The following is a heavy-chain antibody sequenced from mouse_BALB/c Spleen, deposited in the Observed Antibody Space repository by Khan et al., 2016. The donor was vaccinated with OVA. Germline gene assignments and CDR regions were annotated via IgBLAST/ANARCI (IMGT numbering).Heavy chain of an antibody. CDR2: IWSDGST. V-gene: IGHV2-6-1*01. CDR1: GFSLTSYG. J-gene: IGHJ4*01. D-gene: IGHD2-14*01. Sequence: QVQLKQSGPGLVAPSQSLSITCTISGFSLTSYGVHWVRQPPGKGLEWLVVIWSDGSTTYNSALKSSLTITTDNSKSQVFLKMNSLQIDDTAMYYCARHDRYFYAMDYWGQGTSATVSS. CDR3: ARHDRYFYAMDY.